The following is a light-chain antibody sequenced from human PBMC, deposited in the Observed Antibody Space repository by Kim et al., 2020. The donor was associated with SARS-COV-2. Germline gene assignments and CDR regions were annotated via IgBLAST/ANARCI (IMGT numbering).Light chain of an antibody. CDR2: DAS. V-gene: IGKV1-33*01. CDR3: QQYDNLPPLT. J-gene: IGKJ4*01. CDR1: QDISNY. Sequence: DIQMTQSPSSLSASVGDRVTITCQASQDISNYLNWYQQKPGKAPKLLIYDASNLETGVPSRFSASGSGTDFTFTISSLQPEDIATYYCQQYDNLPPLTFGGGTKVDIK.